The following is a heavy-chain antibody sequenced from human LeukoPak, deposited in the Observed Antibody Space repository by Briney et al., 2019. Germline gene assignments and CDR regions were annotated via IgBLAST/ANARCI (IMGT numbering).Heavy chain of an antibody. Sequence: TGGSLRLSCAASGFIFSSYWMSWVRQAPGKGLEWVANIKQDGSEKYYVDSVKGRFTISRDNAKNSLYLQLNSLRPEDTAIYYCVRGGASRPDFWGQGTLVTVSS. CDR2: IKQDGSEK. J-gene: IGHJ4*02. CDR3: VRGGASRPDF. D-gene: IGHD6-6*01. CDR1: GFIFSSYW. V-gene: IGHV3-7*01.